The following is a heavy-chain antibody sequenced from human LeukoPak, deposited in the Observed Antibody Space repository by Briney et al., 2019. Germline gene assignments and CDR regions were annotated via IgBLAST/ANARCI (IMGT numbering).Heavy chain of an antibody. CDR1: GYTFTSYG. Sequence: ASVKVSCKASGYTFTSYGISWVRQAPGQGLEWMGWISAYNGNTNYAQKLQGRVTMTTDTSTSTAYMELRSLRSDDTAVYYCARDTYSGYVPRGYSSSWPYNWFDPWGQGTLVTVSS. V-gene: IGHV1-18*01. J-gene: IGHJ5*02. D-gene: IGHD6-13*01. CDR2: ISAYNGNT. CDR3: ARDTYSGYVPRGYSSSWPYNWFDP.